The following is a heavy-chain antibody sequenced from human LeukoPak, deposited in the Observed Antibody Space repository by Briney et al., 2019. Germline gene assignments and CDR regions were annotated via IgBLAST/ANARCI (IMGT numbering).Heavy chain of an antibody. V-gene: IGHV1-46*01. CDR1: GYTFTSYY. Sequence: ASVKVSCKASGYTFTSYYMHWVRQAPGQGLEWMGMINPSGGSTSYAQKFQGRVTMTGDTSTSTAYMELRSLRSDDTAVYYCARDWQQLAQHAEYFQHWGQGTLVTVSS. CDR2: INPSGGST. J-gene: IGHJ1*01. D-gene: IGHD6-13*01. CDR3: ARDWQQLAQHAEYFQH.